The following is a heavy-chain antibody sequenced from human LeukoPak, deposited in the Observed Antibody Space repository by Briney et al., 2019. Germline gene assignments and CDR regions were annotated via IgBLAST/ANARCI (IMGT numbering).Heavy chain of an antibody. D-gene: IGHD3-9*01. CDR3: AKCILTGYYKGYMDV. CDR1: KFTFDSYG. Sequence: GGSLRLSCAASKFTFDSYGMHWVRQAPGKGLEWVAVISYDGSDKYYADSVKGRFTISRDNSKNTLFLQMNSLRAEDTAVYYCAKCILTGYYKGYMDVWGKGTTVTISS. V-gene: IGHV3-30*18. J-gene: IGHJ6*03. CDR2: ISYDGSDK.